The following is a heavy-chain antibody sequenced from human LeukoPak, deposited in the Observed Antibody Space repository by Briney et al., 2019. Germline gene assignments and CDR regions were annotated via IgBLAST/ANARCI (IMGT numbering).Heavy chain of an antibody. J-gene: IGHJ4*02. CDR1: GSSISSGSN. D-gene: IGHD2/OR15-2a*01. Sequence: SETLSLTCAVSGSSISSGSNWGWIRQPPGRGLEWIGNIYHSGSTYYNPSLKSRVTLSVDTSKNQFSLRLSSVTAADTAVYYCARRTDVFPYYFDYWGQGTLVTVSS. V-gene: IGHV4-38-2*01. CDR3: ARRTDVFPYYFDY. CDR2: IYHSGST.